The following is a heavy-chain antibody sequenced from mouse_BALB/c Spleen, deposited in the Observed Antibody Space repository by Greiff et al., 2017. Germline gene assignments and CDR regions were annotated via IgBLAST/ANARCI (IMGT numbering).Heavy chain of an antibody. V-gene: IGHV5-12-1*01. Sequence: EVKLVESGGGLVKPGGSLKLSCAASGFAFSSYDMSWVRQTPEKRLEWVAYISSGGGSTYYPDTVKGRFTISRDNAKNTLYLQMSSLKSEDTAMYYCARDWAYWGQGTLVTVSA. CDR2: ISSGGGST. J-gene: IGHJ3*01. CDR3: ARDWAY. D-gene: IGHD4-1*01. CDR1: GFAFSSYD.